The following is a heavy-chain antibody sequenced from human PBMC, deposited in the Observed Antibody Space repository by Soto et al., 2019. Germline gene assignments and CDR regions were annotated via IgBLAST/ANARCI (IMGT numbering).Heavy chain of an antibody. J-gene: IGHJ6*02. D-gene: IGHD3-16*02. Sequence: SETLYLTCTVSGGSISSSSYYWGWIRQPPGKGLEWIGSIYYSGSTYYNPSLKSRVTISVDTSKNQFSLKLSSVTAADTAVYYCARHRASYYDYVWGSYPGGMDVWGQGTTVT. CDR1: GGSISSSSYY. CDR2: IYYSGST. V-gene: IGHV4-39*01. CDR3: ARHRASYYDYVWGSYPGGMDV.